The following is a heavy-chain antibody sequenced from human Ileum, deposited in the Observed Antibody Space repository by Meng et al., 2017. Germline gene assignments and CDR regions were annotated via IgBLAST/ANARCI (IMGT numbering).Heavy chain of an antibody. Sequence: GGSLRLSCAASGFTVSSNYMSWVRQAPWKGLEWVSLIYSGGSTFYPDSVKGRFTISRDDSKNTLYLQLNSLRAEDTAVYYCARLSYYYDSSGFGYFDYWGQGALVTVSS. D-gene: IGHD3-22*01. CDR3: ARLSYYYDSSGFGYFDY. CDR1: GFTVSSNY. V-gene: IGHV3-53*01. CDR2: IYSGGST. J-gene: IGHJ4*02.